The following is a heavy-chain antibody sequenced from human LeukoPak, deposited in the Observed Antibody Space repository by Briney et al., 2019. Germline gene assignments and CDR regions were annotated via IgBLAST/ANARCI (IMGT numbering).Heavy chain of an antibody. CDR1: GVSISSYY. V-gene: IGHV4-59*01. CDR3: ARAYYYGSGSSLPLYNWFDP. CDR2: IYYSGST. Sequence: SETLSLTCTVSGVSISSYYWSWIRQPPGKGLEWIGYIYYSGSTNYNPSLKSRVTISVDTSKNQFSLKLSSVTAVDTAVYYCARAYYYGSGSSLPLYNWFDPRGQGTLVTVSS. J-gene: IGHJ5*02. D-gene: IGHD3-10*01.